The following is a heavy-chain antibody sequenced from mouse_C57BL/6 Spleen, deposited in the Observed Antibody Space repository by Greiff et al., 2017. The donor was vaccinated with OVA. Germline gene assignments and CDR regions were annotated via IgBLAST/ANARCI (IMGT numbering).Heavy chain of an antibody. CDR3: ARPGGGYYYAMDY. Sequence: EVQLVESGGGLVKPGGSLKLSCAASGFTFSDYGMHWVRQAPEKGLEWVAYISSGSSTIYYADTVKGRFTISRDNAKNTLFLQMTSLRSEDTAMYYCARPGGGYYYAMDYWGQGTSVTVSS. V-gene: IGHV5-17*01. CDR2: ISSGSSTI. J-gene: IGHJ4*01. CDR1: GFTFSDYG.